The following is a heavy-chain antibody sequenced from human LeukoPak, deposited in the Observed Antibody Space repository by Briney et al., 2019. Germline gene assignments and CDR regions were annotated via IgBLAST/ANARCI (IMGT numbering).Heavy chain of an antibody. D-gene: IGHD2-15*01. CDR3: AKGHRYCTSGNCNSAVDY. CDR2: ISGSSGST. V-gene: IGHV3-23*01. CDR1: GFTFSSYA. J-gene: IGHJ4*02. Sequence: SGGSLRLSCAASGFTFSSYAMSWVRQAPGKGLEWVSAISGSSGSTYYADSVKGRFTISRDNSKNTLYLQMNSLRAEDTAVYYCAKGHRYCTSGNCNSAVDYWGQGTLVTVSS.